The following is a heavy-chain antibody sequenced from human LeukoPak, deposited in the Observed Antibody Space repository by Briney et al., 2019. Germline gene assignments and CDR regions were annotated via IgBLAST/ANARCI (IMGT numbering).Heavy chain of an antibody. V-gene: IGHV1-18*01. CDR1: GYTFNSYG. Sequence: ASVKVSCKTSGYTFNSYGISWVRQAPGQGLEWMGWISAYNGKTNYAQNFQGRVTMTTDTSTSTAYMELRSLRSDDTAVYYCARESPKMYSSGWSNAFDIWGQGTMVTVSS. D-gene: IGHD6-19*01. CDR3: ARESPKMYSSGWSNAFDI. J-gene: IGHJ3*02. CDR2: ISAYNGKT.